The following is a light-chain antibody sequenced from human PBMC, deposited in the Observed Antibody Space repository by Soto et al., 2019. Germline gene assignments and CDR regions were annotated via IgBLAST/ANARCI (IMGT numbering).Light chain of an antibody. CDR2: DAS. V-gene: IGKV3-20*01. J-gene: IGKJ5*01. CDR1: QPVSSNF. CDR3: QQYDSSPPIT. Sequence: ELVLTQSPGTLSLSPGESATLSCRASQPVSSNFLAWYQQRFGQAPRLLIYDASRRATGIPDRFSGSGSGTDFTLTISGLEPEDFAVYYCQQYDSSPPITFGQGTRLEIK.